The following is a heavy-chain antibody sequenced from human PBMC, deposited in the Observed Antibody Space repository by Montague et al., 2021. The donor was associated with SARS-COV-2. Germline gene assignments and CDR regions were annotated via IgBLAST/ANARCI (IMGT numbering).Heavy chain of an antibody. CDR1: GDNVSSNTVA. D-gene: IGHD6-6*01. V-gene: IGHV6-1*01. J-gene: IGHJ4*02. CDR2: TYYRSKWYN. Sequence: CAISGDNVSSNTVAWNWFRQSPSRGLEWLGRTYYRSKWYNDYAVSMQSRVTINPDTSKNQFSLHVNSVTPEDRAVYYCARDSEYSIDYWGLGLLVTVSS. CDR3: ARDSEYSIDY.